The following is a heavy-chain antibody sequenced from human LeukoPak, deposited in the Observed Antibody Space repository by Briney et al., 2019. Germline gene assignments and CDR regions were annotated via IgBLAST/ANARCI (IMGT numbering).Heavy chain of an antibody. J-gene: IGHJ4*02. CDR1: GFTFSSYA. CDR3: AKDLELLFDY. Sequence: PGGSLRLSCAASGFTFSSYAMSWVRQAPGKGLEWVAFIRYDGSNKYYADSVKGRFTISRDNSKNTLYLQMNSLRAEDTAVYYCAKDLELLFDYWGQGTLVTVSS. D-gene: IGHD2-15*01. CDR2: IRYDGSNK. V-gene: IGHV3-30*02.